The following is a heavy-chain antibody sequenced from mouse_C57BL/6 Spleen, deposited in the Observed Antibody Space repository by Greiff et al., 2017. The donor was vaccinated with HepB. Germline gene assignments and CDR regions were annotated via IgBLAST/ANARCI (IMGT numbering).Heavy chain of an antibody. CDR2: ISYDGSN. V-gene: IGHV3-6*01. D-gene: IGHD1-1*02. J-gene: IGHJ3*01. CDR1: GYSITSGYY. Sequence: EVKLQESGPGLVKPSQSLSLTCSVTGYSITSGYYWNWIRQFPGNKLEWMGYISYDGSNNYNPSLKNRISITRDTSKNQFFLKLNSVTTEDTATYYCARGAFGSPWFAYWGQGTLVTVSA. CDR3: ARGAFGSPWFAY.